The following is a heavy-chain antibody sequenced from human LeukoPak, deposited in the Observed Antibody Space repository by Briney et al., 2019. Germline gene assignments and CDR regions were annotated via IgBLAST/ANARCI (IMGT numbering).Heavy chain of an antibody. J-gene: IGHJ6*03. D-gene: IGHD2-2*01. V-gene: IGHV1-2*02. CDR2: IKPNSGDT. CDR1: GFTLTGYY. CDR3: ARADSVPAGDYHYCYMDV. Sequence: GASVKVSCKASGFTLTGYYMHWVRQDPRQGLQWMGWIKPNSGDTDYAQKFQGRVTMTRDTSISTVYMELSSLRSDDTAVYYCARADSVPAGDYHYCYMDVWGKGTTVTVSS.